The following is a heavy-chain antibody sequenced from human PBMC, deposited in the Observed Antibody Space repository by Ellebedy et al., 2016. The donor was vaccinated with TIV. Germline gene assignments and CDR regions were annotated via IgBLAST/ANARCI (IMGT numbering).Heavy chain of an antibody. Sequence: GESLKISCAASGYTFSDYWMIWVRQAPGKGLEWVANINPDGSVQAYVDSVKGRFDLSRDNAKNSLYLQVNTLRVEDTTVYFCAGPAAIGTKTFNFWGQGTLVTVSS. V-gene: IGHV3-7*01. CDR1: GYTFSDYW. D-gene: IGHD2/OR15-2a*01. CDR3: AGPAAIGTKTFNF. J-gene: IGHJ4*02. CDR2: INPDGSVQ.